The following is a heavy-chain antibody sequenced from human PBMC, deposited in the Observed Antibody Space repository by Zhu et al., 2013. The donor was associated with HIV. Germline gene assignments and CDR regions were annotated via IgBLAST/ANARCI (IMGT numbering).Heavy chain of an antibody. CDR3: ATNSEEDIVATINGAPSLYYFDY. Sequence: QVQLVQSGAEVKKPGASVKVSCKASGYTFTGYYMHWVRQAPGQGLEWMGWINPNSGGTNYAQKFQGRVTMTRDTSISTAYMELSRLRSDDTAVYYCATNSEEDIVATINGAPSLYYFDYWGQGTLVTVSS. J-gene: IGHJ4*02. CDR2: INPNSGGT. V-gene: IGHV1-2*02. CDR1: GYTFTGYY. D-gene: IGHD5-12*01.